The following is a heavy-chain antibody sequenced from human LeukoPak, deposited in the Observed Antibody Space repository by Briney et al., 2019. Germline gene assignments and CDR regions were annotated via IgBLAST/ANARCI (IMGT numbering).Heavy chain of an antibody. D-gene: IGHD2-8*01. J-gene: IGHJ3*02. CDR1: GFTFSSYS. V-gene: IGHV3-21*01. CDR2: ISSSGNYI. CDR3: AKIISEWSRGAFDI. Sequence: PGGSLRLSCAASGFTFSSYSMNWVRQAPGKGLEWVSSISSSGNYIYYADSVKGRFTISRDNAKNSLYLQMNSLRAEDTAVYYCAKIISEWSRGAFDIWGQGTMVTVPS.